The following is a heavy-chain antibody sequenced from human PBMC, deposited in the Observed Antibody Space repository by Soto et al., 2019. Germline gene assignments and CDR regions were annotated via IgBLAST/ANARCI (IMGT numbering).Heavy chain of an antibody. V-gene: IGHV3-30*18. CDR3: AKDSGGYDNYYYYGMDV. J-gene: IGHJ6*02. CDR2: ISYDGSNK. Sequence: QVQLVESGGGVVQPGRSLRLSCAASGFTFSSYGMHWVRQAPGKGLEWVAVISYDGSNKYYADSVKGRFTISRDNSKNTLYLQMNSLRAEDTAVYYCAKDSGGYDNYYYYGMDVWGQGTTVTVSS. CDR1: GFTFSSYG. D-gene: IGHD3-16*01.